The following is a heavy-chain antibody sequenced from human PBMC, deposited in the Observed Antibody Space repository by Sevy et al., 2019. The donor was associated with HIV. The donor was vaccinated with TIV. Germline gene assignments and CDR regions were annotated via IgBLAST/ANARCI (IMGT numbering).Heavy chain of an antibody. CDR2: IHSDDTT. D-gene: IGHD5-18*01. J-gene: IGHJ4*02. CDR3: ARGKSGYGYALNY. Sequence: GGSLRLSCVASGFTVNSNYMTWVRQAPGKGLEGVSVIHSDDTTYHADSVKDRFTISRHNFKNTLYLHMRSLRAEDTAVYYCARGKSGYGYALNYWGQGTLVTVSS. V-gene: IGHV3-66*01. CDR1: GFTVNSNY.